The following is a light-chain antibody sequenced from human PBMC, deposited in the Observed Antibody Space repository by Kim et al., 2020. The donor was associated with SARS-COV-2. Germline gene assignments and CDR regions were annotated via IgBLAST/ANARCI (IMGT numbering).Light chain of an antibody. J-gene: IGLJ2*01. CDR3: QAWDSSTGVV. CDR1: KLGDKY. V-gene: IGLV3-1*01. CDR2: QDN. Sequence: SYELTQPPSVSVSPGQTASITCSGDKLGDKYACWYQQKSGQSPVLVIYQDNKRPSGIPERFSGSNSGNTATLTISGTQAMVEADYYCQAWDSSTGVVFGG.